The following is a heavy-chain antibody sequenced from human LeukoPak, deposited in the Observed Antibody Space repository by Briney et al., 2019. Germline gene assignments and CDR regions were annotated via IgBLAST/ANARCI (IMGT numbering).Heavy chain of an antibody. D-gene: IGHD3-22*01. J-gene: IGHJ3*02. V-gene: IGHV4-34*01. CDR2: INHSGST. CDR1: GGSFSGYY. CDR3: ARDRAHRRKYYYDSSGRNDAFDI. Sequence: SETLSLTCAVYGGSFSGYYWSWIRQPPGKGLEWIGEINHSGSTNYNPSLKSRVTISVDTSKNQFSLKLSSVTAADTAVYYCARDRAHRRKYYYDSSGRNDAFDIWGQGTMVTVSS.